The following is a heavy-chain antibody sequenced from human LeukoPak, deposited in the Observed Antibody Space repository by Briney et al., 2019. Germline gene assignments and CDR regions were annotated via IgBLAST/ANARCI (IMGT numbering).Heavy chain of an antibody. D-gene: IGHD3-22*01. V-gene: IGHV1-46*01. J-gene: IGHJ3*02. Sequence: ASVKVSCKASGYTFTSHYMHWVRQAPGQGLEWMGIINPSGGSTSYAQKFQGRVTMTRDTSTSTVYMELSSLRSEDTAVYYCARGGNYYYDSSGYNDAFDIWGQGTMVTVSS. CDR3: ARGGNYYYDSSGYNDAFDI. CDR2: INPSGGST. CDR1: GYTFTSHY.